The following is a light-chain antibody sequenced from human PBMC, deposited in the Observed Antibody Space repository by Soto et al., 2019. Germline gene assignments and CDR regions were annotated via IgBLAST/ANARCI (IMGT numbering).Light chain of an antibody. CDR2: GAS. J-gene: IGKJ1*01. Sequence: EIEMTQSPATLSLSPGERATLSCRASQSVSNNYLAWYQQKPGQAPRLLMSGASRRATGVPDRFSGSGSGTDFTLTISRLEPEDFAVYYCQYYGHALLAFGQGTKVDIK. V-gene: IGKV3-20*01. CDR1: QSVSNNY. CDR3: QYYGHALLA.